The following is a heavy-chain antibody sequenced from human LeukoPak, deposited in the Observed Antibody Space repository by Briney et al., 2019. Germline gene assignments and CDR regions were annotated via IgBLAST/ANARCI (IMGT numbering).Heavy chain of an antibody. Sequence: ASVKVSCKVSGNTLTELSMHWVRQAPGKGLEWMGGFDPEDGETIYAQKFQGRVTMTEDTSTDTAYMELSSLRSEDTAVYYCARDGGYCGGDCYSDFDYWGQGTLVTVSS. CDR1: GNTLTELS. V-gene: IGHV1-24*01. CDR2: FDPEDGET. D-gene: IGHD2-21*02. CDR3: ARDGGYCGGDCYSDFDY. J-gene: IGHJ4*02.